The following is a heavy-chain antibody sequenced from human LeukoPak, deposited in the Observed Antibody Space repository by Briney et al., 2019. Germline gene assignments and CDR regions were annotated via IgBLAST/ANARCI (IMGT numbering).Heavy chain of an antibody. Sequence: ASVKVSCKASGYTFTSYDINWVRQATGHGLEWMGWMNPNCGNTGYAQKFQGRVTIARNTSISTAYMELSSLRSEDTAVYYCARGPRYYDSSGSVDYWGQGTLVTVSS. CDR2: MNPNCGNT. J-gene: IGHJ4*02. V-gene: IGHV1-8*03. CDR1: GYTFTSYD. CDR3: ARGPRYYDSSGSVDY. D-gene: IGHD3-22*01.